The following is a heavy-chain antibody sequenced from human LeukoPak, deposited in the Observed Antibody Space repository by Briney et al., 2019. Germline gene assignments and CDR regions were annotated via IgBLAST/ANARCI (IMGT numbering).Heavy chain of an antibody. CDR3: ARALADYCDSSGDYYFDY. CDR1: GFTFSSYG. D-gene: IGHD3-22*01. V-gene: IGHV3-33*01. Sequence: GGSLRLSCAASGFTFSSYGMHWVRQAPGKGLEWVAVIWYDGSNKYYADSVKGRFTISRDNSKNTLYLQMNSLRAEDTAVYYCARALADYCDSSGDYYFDYWGQGTLVTVSS. J-gene: IGHJ4*02. CDR2: IWYDGSNK.